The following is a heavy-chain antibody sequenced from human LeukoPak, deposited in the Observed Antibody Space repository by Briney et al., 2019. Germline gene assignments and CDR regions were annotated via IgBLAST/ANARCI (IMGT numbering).Heavy chain of an antibody. Sequence: QPGGSLRLSCAASGFTLNSYSMDWVRRAPGKGLVWVSRINSDGSRTAYADSVKGRFSISRDNAKNTLYLPMNSLRGEDTAVYYSARGYGDWFDPWGQGTLVTVSS. D-gene: IGHD3-10*01. J-gene: IGHJ5*02. CDR2: INSDGSRT. CDR3: ARGYGDWFDP. V-gene: IGHV3-74*01. CDR1: GFTLNSYS.